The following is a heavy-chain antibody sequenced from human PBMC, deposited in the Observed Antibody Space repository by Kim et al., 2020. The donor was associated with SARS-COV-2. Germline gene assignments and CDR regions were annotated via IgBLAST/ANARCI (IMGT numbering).Heavy chain of an antibody. CDR1: GFSLSHYG. CDR3: ARGMVRDVFDV. J-gene: IGHJ6*02. CDR2: ISGDGRSK. D-gene: IGHD2-8*01. V-gene: IGHV3-74*01. Sequence: GGSLRLSCAASGFSLSHYGMNWVRQAPGKGLEWVSRISGDGRSKHYADSVKGRITISRDNAENTLYLQINNLRADDTAVYYCARGMVRDVFDVWGQGTTVTVSS.